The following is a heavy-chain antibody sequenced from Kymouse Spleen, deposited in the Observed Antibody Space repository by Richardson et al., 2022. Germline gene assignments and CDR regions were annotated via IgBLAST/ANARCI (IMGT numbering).Heavy chain of an antibody. V-gene: IGHV3-33*01. CDR1: GFTFSSYG. J-gene: IGHJ6*02. CDR3: ARGDYYGSGYGMDV. D-gene: IGHD3-10*01. Sequence: QVQLVESGGGVVQPGRSLRLSCAASGFTFSSYGMHWVRQAPGKGLEWVAVIWYDGSNKYYADSVKGRFTISRDNSKNTLYLQMNSLRAEDTAVYYCARGDYYGSGYGMDVWGQGTTVTVSS. CDR2: IWYDGSNK.